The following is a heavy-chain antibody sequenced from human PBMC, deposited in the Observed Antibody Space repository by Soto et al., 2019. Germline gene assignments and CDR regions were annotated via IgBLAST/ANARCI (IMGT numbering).Heavy chain of an antibody. D-gene: IGHD5-12*01. CDR1: GFTLSNYW. CDR2: IKQDGTAK. J-gene: IGHJ4*02. Sequence: EVQLVESGGGLVQPGGSLRLSCAASGFTLSNYWMSLVRQAPGKALEWVANIKQDGTAKTYGDSVRGRFTISRDKAKNSLDLQMHSLTAEDTAVYYCASVAIGGQGTLVTVSP. CDR3: ASVAI. V-gene: IGHV3-7*01.